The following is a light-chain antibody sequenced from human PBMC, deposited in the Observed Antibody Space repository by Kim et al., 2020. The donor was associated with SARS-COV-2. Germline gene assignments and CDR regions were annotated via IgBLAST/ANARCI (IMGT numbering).Light chain of an antibody. CDR2: YDS. J-gene: IGLJ2*01. Sequence: LTQPPSVSVAPGKTARITCGGTSIGSKSVHWYQQKPGQAPVLVISYDSDRPSGIPERFSGSNSGNTATLTISRVEAGDEADYYCQVWDSSSDHRVVFGGGTQLTVL. V-gene: IGLV3-21*04. CDR3: QVWDSSSDHRVV. CDR1: SIGSKS.